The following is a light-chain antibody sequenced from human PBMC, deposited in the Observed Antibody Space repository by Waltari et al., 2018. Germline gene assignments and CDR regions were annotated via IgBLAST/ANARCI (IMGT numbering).Light chain of an antibody. CDR3: QQSYSTPLT. J-gene: IGKJ4*01. CDR1: QSISSY. CDR2: AAS. V-gene: IGKV1-39*01. Sequence: DIQMTQSPSSLSASVGDRVTITCRASQSISSYLNWYQHKPGKAPKLLIYAASSVQSGVPSRFSGSGSGTDFTLTISSLQPEDFATYYCQQSYSTPLTFGGGTKVEIK.